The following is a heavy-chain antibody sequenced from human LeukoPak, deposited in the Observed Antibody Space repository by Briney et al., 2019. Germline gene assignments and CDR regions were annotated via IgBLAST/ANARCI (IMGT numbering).Heavy chain of an antibody. J-gene: IGHJ4*02. V-gene: IGHV4-34*01. CDR2: INHSGST. Sequence: SETLSLTCAVYGGSFSGYYWSWIRQPPGKGLEWIGEINHSGSTNYNPSLKSRVTISVDTSKNQFSLKLSSVTAADTAVYYCARDVQYYFDYWGQGTLVTVSS. CDR1: GGSFSGYY. CDR3: ARDVQYYFDY.